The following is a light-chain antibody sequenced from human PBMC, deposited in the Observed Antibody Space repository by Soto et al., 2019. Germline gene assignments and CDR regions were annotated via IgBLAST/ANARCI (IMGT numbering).Light chain of an antibody. Sequence: QSALTQPPSASGSPGQSVTISCTGTSSDVGVYNYVSWYQQHPGKAPKLMIYEVSKRPSGVPDRFSGSKSGNTASLTASGLQAEDEADYYCSSFAGNNNVVFGGGTKLTVL. CDR2: EVS. J-gene: IGLJ2*01. CDR1: SSDVGVYNY. V-gene: IGLV2-8*01. CDR3: SSFAGNNNVV.